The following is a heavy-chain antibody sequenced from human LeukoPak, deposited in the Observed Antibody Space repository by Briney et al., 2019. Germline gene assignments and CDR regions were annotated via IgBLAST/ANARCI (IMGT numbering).Heavy chain of an antibody. J-gene: IGHJ4*02. CDR1: GGSISSNTYD. CDR3: ARGTEELLSYFDY. V-gene: IGHV4-39*07. Sequence: PSETLSLTCAVSGGSISSNTYDWGWIRQPPGKGLEWIGEINHSGSTNYNPSLKSRVTISVDTSKNQFSLKLSSVTAADTAVYYCARGTEELLSYFDYWGQGTLVTVSS. CDR2: INHSGST. D-gene: IGHD3-10*01.